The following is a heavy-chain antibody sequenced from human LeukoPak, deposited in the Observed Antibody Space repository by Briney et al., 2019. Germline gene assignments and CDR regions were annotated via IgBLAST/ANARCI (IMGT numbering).Heavy chain of an antibody. CDR3: ARDRDVDTAMP. CDR1: GFTFSSYS. CDR2: ISSSSSTI. J-gene: IGHJ6*04. V-gene: IGHV3-48*01. D-gene: IGHD5-18*01. Sequence: GGSLRLSCAASGFTFSSYSMNWVRQAPGKGLEWVSYISSSSSTICYADSVKGRFTISRDNAKNSLYLQMNSLRAEDTAVYYCARDRDVDTAMPWGKGTTVTVSS.